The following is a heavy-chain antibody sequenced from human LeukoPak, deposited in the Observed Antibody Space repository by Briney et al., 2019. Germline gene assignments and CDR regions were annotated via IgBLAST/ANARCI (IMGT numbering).Heavy chain of an antibody. CDR3: ARESLTGTGGFDY. Sequence: ASVKVSCKASGYTFTGYYMHWVRQAPGQGLEWMGWINPNSGGTNYAQKFQGWVTMTRDTSISTAYMELSRLRSDDTAVYYCARESLTGTGGFDYWGQGTLVTVSS. CDR1: GYTFTGYY. CDR2: INPNSGGT. J-gene: IGHJ4*02. D-gene: IGHD1/OR15-1a*01. V-gene: IGHV1-2*04.